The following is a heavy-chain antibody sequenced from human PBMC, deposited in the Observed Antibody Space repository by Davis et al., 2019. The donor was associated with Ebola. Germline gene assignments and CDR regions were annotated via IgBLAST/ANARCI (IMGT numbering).Heavy chain of an antibody. CDR3: ARDSSPHYYYYMDV. CDR2: IYTSGST. V-gene: IGHV4-4*07. CDR1: GGSISSYY. D-gene: IGHD2-2*01. Sequence: PSETLSLTCAVSGGSISSYYWSWIRQPAGKGLEWIGRIYTSGSTNYNPSLKSRVTISVDKSKNQFSLKLSSVTAADTAVYYCARDSSPHYYYYMDVWGKGTTVTVSS. J-gene: IGHJ6*03.